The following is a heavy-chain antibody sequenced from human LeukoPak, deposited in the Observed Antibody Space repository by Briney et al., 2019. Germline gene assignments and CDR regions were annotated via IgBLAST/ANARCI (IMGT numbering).Heavy chain of an antibody. V-gene: IGHV1-2*02. CDR1: GYTFTGYY. D-gene: IGHD5-12*01. Sequence: ASVKASCKASGYTFTGYYMHWVRQAPGQGLEWMGWINPNSGGTNYAQKFQGRVTMTRDTSISTAYMELSRLRSDDTAVYYCAREGGGYDLGYYFDYWGQGTLVTVSS. J-gene: IGHJ4*02. CDR2: INPNSGGT. CDR3: AREGGGYDLGYYFDY.